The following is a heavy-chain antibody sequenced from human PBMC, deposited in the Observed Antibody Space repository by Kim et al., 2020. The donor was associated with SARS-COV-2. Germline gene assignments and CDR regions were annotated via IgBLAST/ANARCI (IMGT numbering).Heavy chain of an antibody. Sequence: SETLSLTCSVSGGAIRSYYWTWIRQPPGKRLEWIGYVYHNGNTNYNPSLRGRVTISLDTSKRQFSLTLTSVTAADTAVYYCASTGVGAVGWFDPWGQGTLVSVSS. V-gene: IGHV4-59*01. CDR3: ASTGVGAVGWFDP. D-gene: IGHD1-26*01. CDR2: VYHNGNT. CDR1: GGAIRSYY. J-gene: IGHJ5*02.